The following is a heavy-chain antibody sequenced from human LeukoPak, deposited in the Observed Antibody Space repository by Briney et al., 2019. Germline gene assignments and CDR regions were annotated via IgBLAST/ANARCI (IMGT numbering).Heavy chain of an antibody. J-gene: IGHJ5*02. D-gene: IGHD5-18*01. V-gene: IGHV1-46*01. CDR2: INPSGGST. CDR3: ARANPAIATRGWFDP. CDR1: GYTFTSYY. Sequence: ASVKVSCKASGYTFTSYYMHWVRQAPGQGLEWMGIINPSGGSTSYAQKFQGRVTMTRDTSTSTVYMELSSLRSEDTAVYYCARANPAIATRGWFDPWGQGTLVTVSS.